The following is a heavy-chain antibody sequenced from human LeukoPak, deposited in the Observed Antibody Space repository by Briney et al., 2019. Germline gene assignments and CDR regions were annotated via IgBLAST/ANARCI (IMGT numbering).Heavy chain of an antibody. CDR1: GFTFSSYG. CDR2: IWYDGSNK. J-gene: IGHJ5*02. D-gene: IGHD6-13*01. V-gene: IGHV3-33*01. CDR3: ARSGSSLVNWFDP. Sequence: GGSLRLSCAAPGFTFSSYGMHWVRQAPGKGLEWVAVIWYDGSNKYYADSVKGRFTISRDNSKNTLYLQMNSLRAEDTAVYYCARSGSSLVNWFDPWGQGTLVTVSS.